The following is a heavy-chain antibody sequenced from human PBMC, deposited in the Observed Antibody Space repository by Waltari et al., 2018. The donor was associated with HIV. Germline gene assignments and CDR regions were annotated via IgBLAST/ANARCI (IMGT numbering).Heavy chain of an antibody. Sequence: EVQLVESGGGLVQPGGSLRLSCSASGFPFSSYRMNWGRQAPGKGLEWVSYISSSSGTIYYADSVKGRFTISRDNAKNSLYLQMNSLRDEDTAVYYCARSPLYYYDSSGYYFDYWGQGTLLTVSS. D-gene: IGHD3-22*01. CDR3: ARSPLYYYDSSGYYFDY. CDR2: ISSSSGTI. J-gene: IGHJ4*02. CDR1: GFPFSSYR. V-gene: IGHV3-48*02.